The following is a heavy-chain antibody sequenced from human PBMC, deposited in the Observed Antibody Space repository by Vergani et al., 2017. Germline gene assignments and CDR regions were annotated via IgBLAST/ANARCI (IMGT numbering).Heavy chain of an antibody. V-gene: IGHV1-69*04. CDR3: ARDLRIAAAGTGFLWY. CDR1: GGTFCSYT. CDR2: IIPILGIA. J-gene: IGHJ4*02. D-gene: IGHD6-13*01. Sequence: QVQLVHSGAEVKKPGSSVKVSCKASGGTFCSYTISWVRQAPGQGLEWMGRIIPILGIANYAQKFQGRLTITADKSTSTAYMELSSLRSEDTAVYYCARDLRIAAAGTGFLWYWGQGTLVTVSS.